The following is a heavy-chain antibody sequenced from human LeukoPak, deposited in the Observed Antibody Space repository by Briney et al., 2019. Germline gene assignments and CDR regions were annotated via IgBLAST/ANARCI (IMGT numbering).Heavy chain of an antibody. V-gene: IGHV1-8*01. D-gene: IGHD2-21*01. CDR2: MSPHNGHT. CDR3: ARRTPRCGGTCYDAFDV. J-gene: IGHJ3*01. Sequence: GASVKVSCKASGYTFIDYDINWVRQAPGQGLEWMGLMSPHNGHTEYAQNFQGRVTMTRDTSTGTAYMELRSLRSEDTAVCYCARRTPRCGGTCYDAFDVWGQGTMVTVSS. CDR1: GYTFIDYD.